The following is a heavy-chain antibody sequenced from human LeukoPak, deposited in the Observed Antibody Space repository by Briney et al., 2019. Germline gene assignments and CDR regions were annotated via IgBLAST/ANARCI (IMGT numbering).Heavy chain of an antibody. CDR1: GGSISSYY. CDR2: IYYSGST. V-gene: IGHV4-59*01. Sequence: SETLSLTCTVSGGSISSYYWSWIRQPPGKGLEWIGYIYYSGSTNYNPSLKSRVTISVDTSKNQFSLKLRSVTAADTAVYYCARSSYYYYYYMDVWGKGTTVTVSS. J-gene: IGHJ6*03. D-gene: IGHD6-13*01. CDR3: ARSSYYYYYYMDV.